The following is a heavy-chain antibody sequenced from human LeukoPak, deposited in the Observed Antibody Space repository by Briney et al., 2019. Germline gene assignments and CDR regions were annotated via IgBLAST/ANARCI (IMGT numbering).Heavy chain of an antibody. CDR2: INHSGST. J-gene: IGHJ4*02. V-gene: IGHV4-34*01. CDR1: GGSFSGYY. CDR3: ARDGRVYYFDY. D-gene: IGHD3-16*01. Sequence: SETLSLTCAVYGGSFSGYYWSWIRQPPGKGLEWIGEINHSGSTNYNPSLKSRVTISVDTSKNQFSLKLSSVTAADTAVYYCARDGRVYYFDYWGQGTLVTVSS.